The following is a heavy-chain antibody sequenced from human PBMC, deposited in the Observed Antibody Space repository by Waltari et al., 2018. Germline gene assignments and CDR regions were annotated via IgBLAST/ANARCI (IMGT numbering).Heavy chain of an antibody. J-gene: IGHJ6*03. CDR2: INHSGST. CDR1: GGSFSGYY. D-gene: IGHD6-6*01. Sequence: QVQLQQWGAGLLKPSETLSLTCAVYGGSFSGYYWSWIRQPPGKGLEWIGEINHSGSTNYNPSLKSRVTISVDTSKNQFSLKLSSVTAADTAVYYCARLYSSSPLYYYYMDVWGKGTTVTVSS. CDR3: ARLYSSSPLYYYYMDV. V-gene: IGHV4-34*01.